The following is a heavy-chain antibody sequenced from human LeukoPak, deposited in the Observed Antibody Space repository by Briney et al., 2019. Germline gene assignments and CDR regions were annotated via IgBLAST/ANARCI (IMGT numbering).Heavy chain of an antibody. CDR2: ISYDGSNK. CDR1: GFTFSSYA. J-gene: IGHJ4*02. Sequence: PGRSLRLSCAASGFTFSSYAMHWVRQAPGKGLEWVAVISYDGSNKYYADSVKGRFTISRDNSKNTLYLQMNSLRAEDTAVYYCARDSRSYFDYWGQGTLVTVSS. V-gene: IGHV3-30-3*01. CDR3: ARDSRSYFDY. D-gene: IGHD2-2*01.